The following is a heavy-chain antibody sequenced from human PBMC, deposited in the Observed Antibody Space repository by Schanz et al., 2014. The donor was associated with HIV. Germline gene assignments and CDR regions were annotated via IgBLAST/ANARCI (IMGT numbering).Heavy chain of an antibody. CDR1: GFTFSSYW. Sequence: EVQLVESGGGLVQPGGSLRLSCAASGFTFSSYWMTWVRQAPGKGLEMVANMNQDGSRKYYVDSVKGRFTISRDNAANSLFLQMNSLRAEDTAVYYCARDKSNLGMDSWGQGTLVTVSS. CDR3: ARDKSNLGMDS. V-gene: IGHV3-7*03. J-gene: IGHJ5*01. CDR2: MNQDGSRK.